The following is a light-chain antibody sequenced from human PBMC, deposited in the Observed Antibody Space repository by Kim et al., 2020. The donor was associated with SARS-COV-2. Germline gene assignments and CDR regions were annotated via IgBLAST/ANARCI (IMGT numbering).Light chain of an antibody. V-gene: IGLV3-19*01. CDR1: SLRSYY. J-gene: IGLJ3*02. CDR2: GKN. CDR3: NSRDSSGNHWV. Sequence: ALGQTVSLTCQGYSLRSYYASWYQQKPGQAPVLVIYGKNNRPSGIPYRFSGSSSGNTASLTITGAQAEDEADYYCNSRDSSGNHWVFGGGTKLTVL.